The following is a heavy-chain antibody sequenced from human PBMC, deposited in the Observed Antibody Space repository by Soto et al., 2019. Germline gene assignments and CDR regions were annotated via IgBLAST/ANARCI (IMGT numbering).Heavy chain of an antibody. CDR1: GDDLSNNNVA. Sequence: PSQTLSLTCAVSGDDLSNNNVAWNWIRQSPSRGLECLGRTYYRSRWYNDYALSVRSRITINPDPSKDQFSLQLNSVTPEDTAVYYCAREEWAPAGGVNWFDPGGQGTLVTVSS. V-gene: IGHV6-1*01. CDR2: TYYRSRWYN. CDR3: AREEWAPAGGVNWFDP. D-gene: IGHD6-13*01. J-gene: IGHJ5*02.